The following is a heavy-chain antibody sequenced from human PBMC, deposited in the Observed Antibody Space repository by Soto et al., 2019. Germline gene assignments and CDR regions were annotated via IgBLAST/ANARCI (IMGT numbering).Heavy chain of an antibody. J-gene: IGHJ6*02. CDR2: IKQDGSEK. D-gene: IGHD6-13*01. CDR1: GFTFGSYW. CDR3: ARVLNYGSSWYVGYYYYGMDV. V-gene: IGHV3-7*03. Sequence: PGWSLRLSCAGSGFTFGSYWMSWVRQAPGKGLEWVANIKQDGSEKYYVDSVKGRFTISRDNAKNSLYLQMNSLRAEDTAVYYCARVLNYGSSWYVGYYYYGMDVWGQGTTVTVSS.